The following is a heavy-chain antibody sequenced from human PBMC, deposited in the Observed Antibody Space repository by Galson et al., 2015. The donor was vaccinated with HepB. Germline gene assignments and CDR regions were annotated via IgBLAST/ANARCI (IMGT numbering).Heavy chain of an antibody. CDR3: ARDAMGRGSGSYSAFDY. V-gene: IGHV3-30-3*01. Sequence: SLRLSCAASGFTFNTCTMQWVRQAPGKGLEWVAAISSAGDIQFHADSVKGRFTFSRDNSENMLYLQMNSLRVEDTAIYYCARDAMGRGSGSYSAFDYWGQGTLVTVSS. J-gene: IGHJ4*02. CDR2: ISSAGDIQ. D-gene: IGHD1-26*01. CDR1: GFTFNTCT.